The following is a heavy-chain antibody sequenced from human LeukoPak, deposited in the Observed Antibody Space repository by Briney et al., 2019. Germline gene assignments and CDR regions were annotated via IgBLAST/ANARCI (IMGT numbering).Heavy chain of an antibody. CDR2: IYSGGST. Sequence: GGSLRLSCVGSGFTFSTYEMTWVRQAPGKGLEWVSVIYSGGSTYYADSVKGRFTISRDNSKNTLYLQMNSLRAEDTAVYYCARNTVTVQSLYYYYYMDVWGKGTTVTVSS. J-gene: IGHJ6*03. D-gene: IGHD4-17*01. V-gene: IGHV3-66*02. CDR3: ARNTVTVQSLYYYYYMDV. CDR1: GFTFSTYE.